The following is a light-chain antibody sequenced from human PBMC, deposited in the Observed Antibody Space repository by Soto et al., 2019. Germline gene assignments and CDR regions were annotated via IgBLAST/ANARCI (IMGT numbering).Light chain of an antibody. CDR3: QQLSTYPST. Sequence: DIQLTQSPSFLSASVGDRVTMTCRASQGISTYLAWYQQKPGEAPKLLIFAASTLQSGVPSRFSGSGSGTDFTLTISSLQAEDFATYYCQQLSTYPSTFGGGTQVDI. J-gene: IGKJ4*01. CDR1: QGISTY. CDR2: AAS. V-gene: IGKV1-9*01.